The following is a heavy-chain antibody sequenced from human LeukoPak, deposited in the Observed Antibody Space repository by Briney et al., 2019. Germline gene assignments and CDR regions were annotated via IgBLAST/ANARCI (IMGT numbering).Heavy chain of an antibody. CDR3: AKDADYYDSSGYYYDPAY. D-gene: IGHD3-22*01. V-gene: IGHV3-23*01. CDR2: ISGSGGST. Sequence: GGSLRLSCAASGFTFSSYAMSWVRQAPGKGLEWVSAISGSGGSTYYADSVKGRFTISRDTSKNTLYLQMNSLRAEDTAVYYCAKDADYYDSSGYYYDPAYWGQGTLVTVSS. J-gene: IGHJ4*02. CDR1: GFTFSSYA.